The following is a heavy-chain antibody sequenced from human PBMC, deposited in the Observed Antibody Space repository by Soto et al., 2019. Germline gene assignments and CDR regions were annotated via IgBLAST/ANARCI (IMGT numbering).Heavy chain of an antibody. D-gene: IGHD3-10*01. CDR1: GGSIISYY. CDR3: ARDGVTMVRGVKNWFDP. CDR2: IYTSGST. Sequence: PSETLSLTCTVSGGSIISYYWSWIRQPAGKGLEWIGRIYTSGSTNYNPSLKSRVTMSVDTSKNQFSLKLSSVAAADTAVYYCARDGVTMVRGVKNWFDPWGQGTLVTVSS. J-gene: IGHJ5*02. V-gene: IGHV4-4*07.